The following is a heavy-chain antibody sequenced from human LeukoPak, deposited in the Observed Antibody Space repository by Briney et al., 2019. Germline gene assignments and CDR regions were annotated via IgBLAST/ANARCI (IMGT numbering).Heavy chain of an antibody. J-gene: IGHJ6*03. CDR2: IYYSGST. CDR3: ARHYGDYGPAPHYYYHYMDV. Sequence: SQTLSLTCTVSGGSISSGGYYWSWIRQHPGKGLEWIGYIYYSGSTYYNPSLKSRVTISVDTSKNQFSLKLSSVTAADTAVYYCARHYGDYGPAPHYYYHYMDVWGKGTTCTVSS. V-gene: IGHV4-31*03. CDR1: GGSISSGGYY. D-gene: IGHD4-17*01.